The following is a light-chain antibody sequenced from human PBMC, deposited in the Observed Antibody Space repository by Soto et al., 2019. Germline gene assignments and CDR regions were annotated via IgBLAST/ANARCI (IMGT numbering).Light chain of an antibody. CDR2: GNT. V-gene: IGLV1-40*01. CDR3: QSYDNSLSGFYV. Sequence: QSALTQPPSVSGAPGQRVTISCTGSSSNIGANSDVHWYQQLTGAASKLLIYGNTNRPSGVSDRFSASKSGTSASLAITGLQAEDEADYYCQSYDNSLSGFYVFGTGTKVTVL. CDR1: SSNIGANSD. J-gene: IGLJ1*01.